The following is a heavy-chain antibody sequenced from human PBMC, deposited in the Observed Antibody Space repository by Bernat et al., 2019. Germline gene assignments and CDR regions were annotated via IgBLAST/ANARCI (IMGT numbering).Heavy chain of an antibody. CDR2: ISGDGGST. Sequence: EVQLVESGGGVVQPGGSLRLSCAASGFTFDDYAMHWVRQAPGKGLEWVSLISGDGGSTYYADSVKGRFTISRDNNKNSLYLQMNSLRTEDTALYYCDKAAHMDIVATIAYYFDYWGQGTLVTVSS. CDR1: GFTFDDYA. D-gene: IGHD5-12*01. V-gene: IGHV3-43*02. CDR3: DKAAHMDIVATIAYYFDY. J-gene: IGHJ4*02.